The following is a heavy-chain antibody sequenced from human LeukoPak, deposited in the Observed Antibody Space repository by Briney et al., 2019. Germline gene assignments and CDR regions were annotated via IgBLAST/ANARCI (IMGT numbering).Heavy chain of an antibody. CDR1: GGSISDYY. V-gene: IGHV4-4*09. Sequence: PSETLSLTCTVSGGSISDYYWTWIRQPPGKGLEWIGYIFTSGTSDYNPSLKSRVAISVDTSKNQFSLELSSVTAADTAVYYCARHLGYCSGGSCYRAKNWFDPWGQGTLVTVSS. J-gene: IGHJ5*02. CDR3: ARHLGYCSGGSCYRAKNWFDP. D-gene: IGHD2-15*01. CDR2: IFTSGTS.